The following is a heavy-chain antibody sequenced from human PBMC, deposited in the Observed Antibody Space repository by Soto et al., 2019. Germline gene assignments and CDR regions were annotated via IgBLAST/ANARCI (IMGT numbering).Heavy chain of an antibody. D-gene: IGHD2-2*02. J-gene: IGHJ4*02. V-gene: IGHV3-23*01. CDR1: GFTFSSYA. Sequence: LRLSCAASGFTFSSYAMSWVRQAPGKGLEWVSGISGSGGSTDYADSVKGRFTISRDNSKNTLYLQMNSLRVEDTAVYYCAKDTSVVPAAIVDYWGQGTMVTVSS. CDR3: AKDTSVVPAAIVDY. CDR2: ISGSGGST.